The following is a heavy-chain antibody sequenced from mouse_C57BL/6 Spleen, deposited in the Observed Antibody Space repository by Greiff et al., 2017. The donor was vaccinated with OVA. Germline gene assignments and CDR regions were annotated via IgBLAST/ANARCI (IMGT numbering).Heavy chain of an antibody. Sequence: VQLQQPGAELVKPGASVKLSCKASGYTFTSYWMQWVKQRPGQGLEWIGEIDPSDSYTNYNQKFKGTATLTVDTSSSTAYMQISSLTSEDSAVYYCARQGLLREGGYWGQGTTLTVSS. CDR2: IDPSDSYT. J-gene: IGHJ2*01. CDR3: ARQGLLREGGY. V-gene: IGHV1-50*01. CDR1: GYTFTSYW. D-gene: IGHD1-1*01.